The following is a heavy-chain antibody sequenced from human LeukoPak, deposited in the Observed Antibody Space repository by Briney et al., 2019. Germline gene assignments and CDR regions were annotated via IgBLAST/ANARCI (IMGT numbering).Heavy chain of an antibody. CDR3: ARAERSGYFGNVVAFDI. CDR2: IHISGST. V-gene: IGHV4-61*02. CDR1: SGSINSGSYS. D-gene: IGHD3-22*01. Sequence: PSETLSLTCTVSSGSINSGSYSWTWIRQPAGKGLEWIGRIHISGSTDYTPSLKSRVTISVDTSKNQFSLKLSSVTAADTAVYYCARAERSGYFGNVVAFDIWGQGTMVTVSS. J-gene: IGHJ3*02.